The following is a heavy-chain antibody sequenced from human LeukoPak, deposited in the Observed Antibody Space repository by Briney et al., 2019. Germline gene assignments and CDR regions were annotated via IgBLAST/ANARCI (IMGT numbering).Heavy chain of an antibody. D-gene: IGHD5-12*01. J-gene: IGHJ4*02. CDR1: GFTFSTNS. Sequence: PGGSLRLSCAASGFTFSTNSMNWVRQAPGKGLEWVSYISSTGGTIYYADSMKGRFTISRDNAKNSLYLQMNSLRVEDTAVYYCARDRSGFYSIDQWGQGTLVTVSP. V-gene: IGHV3-48*04. CDR3: ARDRSGFYSIDQ. CDR2: ISSTGGTI.